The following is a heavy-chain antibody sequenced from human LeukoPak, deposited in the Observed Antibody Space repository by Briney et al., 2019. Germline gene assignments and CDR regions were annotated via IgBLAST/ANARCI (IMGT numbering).Heavy chain of an antibody. J-gene: IGHJ4*02. V-gene: IGHV3-30*02. Sequence: TGGSLRLSCAASGFTFSSYGMHWVRQAPGKGLEWVAFIRYDGSNKYYADSVKGRFTISRDNSKNTLYLQMNSLRAEDTAVYYCARDLQDYYDSSVVPGWGQGTLVTVSS. CDR2: IRYDGSNK. CDR1: GFTFSSYG. CDR3: ARDLQDYYDSSVVPG. D-gene: IGHD3-22*01.